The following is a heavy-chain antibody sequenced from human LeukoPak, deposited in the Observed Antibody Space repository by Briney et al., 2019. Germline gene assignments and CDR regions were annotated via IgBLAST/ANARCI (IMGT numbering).Heavy chain of an antibody. CDR3: ARQGVVTQFDY. D-gene: IGHD3-3*01. CDR1: GGSISSGGYY. CDR2: IYYSGST. J-gene: IGHJ4*02. V-gene: IGHV4-31*03. Sequence: SQTLSLTCTVSGGSISSGGYYWSWIRQHPGKGLEWIGYIYYSGSTYYNPSLKSRVTISVDTSKNQFSLKLSSVTAADTAVYYCARQGVVTQFDYWGQGTLATVSS.